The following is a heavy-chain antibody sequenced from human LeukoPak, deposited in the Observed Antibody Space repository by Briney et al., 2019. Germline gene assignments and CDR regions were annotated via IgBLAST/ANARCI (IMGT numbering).Heavy chain of an antibody. V-gene: IGHV3-43*02. CDR2: ISGNGGST. CDR3: TKDFPYSSGY. CDR1: GFTFSSYN. J-gene: IGHJ4*02. Sequence: GGSLRLSCAASGFTFSSYNMNWVRQAPGKGLEWVSLISGNGGSTYYADSVKGRFTISRDNSKNSLYLQMNSLRTEDTALYYCTKDFPYSSGYWGQGTLVTVSS. D-gene: IGHD4-11*01.